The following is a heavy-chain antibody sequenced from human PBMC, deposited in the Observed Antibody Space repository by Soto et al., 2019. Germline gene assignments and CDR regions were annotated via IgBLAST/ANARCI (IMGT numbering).Heavy chain of an antibody. Sequence: PSETLSLTCTVPGGSISSGDYYWSWIRQPPGKGLEWIGYIYYSGSTYYNPSLKSRVTISVDTSKNQFSLKLSSVTAADTAVYYCARDYKQPATPSYYYYGMDVWGQGTTVTVSS. CDR3: ARDYKQPATPSYYYYGMDV. V-gene: IGHV4-30-4*01. CDR1: GGSISSGDYY. CDR2: IYYSGST. J-gene: IGHJ6*02. D-gene: IGHD6-13*01.